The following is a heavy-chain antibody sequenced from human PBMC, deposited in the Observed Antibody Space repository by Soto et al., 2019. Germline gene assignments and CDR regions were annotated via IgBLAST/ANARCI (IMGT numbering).Heavy chain of an antibody. V-gene: IGHV1-69*13. CDR2: IAPFFGTT. CDR1: GDTSSSFT. CDR3: ARGALTTQTYYYVMAV. Sequence: SVKVSCKASGDTSSSFTVSWLRQAPGQGLEWMGGIAPFFGTTNYPQKFRDRVTITADESTNTAYMELTSLTSGDTAVYYCARGALTTQTYYYVMAVWGQGTTVTVSS. J-gene: IGHJ6*02. D-gene: IGHD1-1*01.